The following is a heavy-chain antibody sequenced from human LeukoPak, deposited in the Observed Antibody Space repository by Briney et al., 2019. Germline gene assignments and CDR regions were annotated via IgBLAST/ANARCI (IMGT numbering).Heavy chain of an antibody. J-gene: IGHJ4*02. CDR1: GFSFSNYA. Sequence: SGGSLRLSCAASGFSFSNYAMTWVRQAPGKGLEWVSAITSSGANTNYADSVKGRFTTSRDNSKNTLYLQINSLRAEDTAVYYCARASLGQKHFDYWGQGTLVTVSS. CDR2: ITSSGANT. V-gene: IGHV3-23*01. CDR3: ARASLGQKHFDY.